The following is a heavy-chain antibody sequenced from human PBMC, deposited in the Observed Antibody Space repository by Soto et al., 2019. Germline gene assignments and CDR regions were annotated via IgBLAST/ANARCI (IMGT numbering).Heavy chain of an antibody. CDR2: IYHSGST. V-gene: IGHV4-4*02. D-gene: IGHD4-17*01. CDR1: GGSISSSNW. Sequence: SETLSLTCAVSGGSISSSNWWSWVRQPPGKGLEWIGEIYHSGSTNYNPSLKSRVTISVDKSKNQFSLKLSSVTAADTAVYYCARSYGDYFDYYYYGMDVWGQGTTVTVSS. J-gene: IGHJ6*02. CDR3: ARSYGDYFDYYYYGMDV.